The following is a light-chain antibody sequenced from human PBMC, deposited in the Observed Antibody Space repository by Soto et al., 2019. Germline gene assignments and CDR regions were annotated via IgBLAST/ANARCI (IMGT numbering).Light chain of an antibody. J-gene: IGKJ5*01. CDR1: QSVSSY. CDR3: QVRTNWSIA. CDR2: GAS. Sequence: FVLTQSRATVSFSPGERATLSCRASQSVSSYLAWYQQKPGQAPRLLIYGASNRATGIPARFSGTGSGTDFTLTINTLEPEDFAVYYCQVRTNWSIAFGRGTRLEIK. V-gene: IGKV3-11*01.